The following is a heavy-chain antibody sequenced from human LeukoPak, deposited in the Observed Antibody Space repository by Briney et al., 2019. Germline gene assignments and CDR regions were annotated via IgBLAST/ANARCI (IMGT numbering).Heavy chain of an antibody. J-gene: IGHJ4*02. CDR3: ATTLDYDYVWGSYRH. D-gene: IGHD3-16*02. CDR1: GFTFSSYG. CDR2: ISGSGSST. V-gene: IGHV3-23*01. Sequence: GGSLRLSCAASGFTFSSYGMSWFRQAPGKGLEWVSSISGSGSSTYYADSVTGRFTISRDSSKNTLYLQMNDLRAEDTALYFCATTLDYDYVWGSYRHWGQGTLVTVSS.